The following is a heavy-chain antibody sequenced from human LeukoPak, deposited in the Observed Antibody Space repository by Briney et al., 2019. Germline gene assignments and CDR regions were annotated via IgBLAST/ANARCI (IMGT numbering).Heavy chain of an antibody. CDR3: AKDGNHYYGSGRSPYYYYYMDV. V-gene: IGHV3-23*01. D-gene: IGHD3-10*01. J-gene: IGHJ6*03. CDR1: GLTFNNYA. CDR2: ISGRGASK. Sequence: GGSLRLSCAVSGLTFNNYAMSWVRQAPGKGLEWVSGISGRGASKYYADSVKGRFTISRDNAKNSLYLQMNSLRAEDTALYYCAKDGNHYYGSGRSPYYYYYMDVWGKGTTVTISS.